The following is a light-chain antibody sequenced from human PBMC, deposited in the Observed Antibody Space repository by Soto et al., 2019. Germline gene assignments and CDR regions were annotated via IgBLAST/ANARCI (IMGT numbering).Light chain of an antibody. V-gene: IGLV2-8*01. CDR2: EVN. Sequence: QSVLTQPPSASGSPGQSVAISCTGTSSDVGGYNYVSWYQQHPGKAPKLMIYEVNKRPSGVPDRFSGSRSGTSASLAITGLQPEDEADYYCQSYDTPVYVFGGGTKLTVL. CDR1: SSDVGGYNY. CDR3: QSYDTPVYV. J-gene: IGLJ2*01.